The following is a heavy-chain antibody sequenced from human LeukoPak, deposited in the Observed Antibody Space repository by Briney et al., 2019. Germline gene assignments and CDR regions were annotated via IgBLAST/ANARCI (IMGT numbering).Heavy chain of an antibody. CDR3: AKDFPLGIAAAGHYFDY. V-gene: IGHV3-9*01. J-gene: IGHJ4*02. D-gene: IGHD6-13*01. CDR2: ISWNSGSI. Sequence: GGSLRLSCAASGFTFDDYAMHWVRQAPGKGLEWVSGISWNSGSIGYADSVKGRFTISRGNAKNSLYLQMNSLRAEDTALYYCAKDFPLGIAAAGHYFDYWGQGTLVTVSS. CDR1: GFTFDDYA.